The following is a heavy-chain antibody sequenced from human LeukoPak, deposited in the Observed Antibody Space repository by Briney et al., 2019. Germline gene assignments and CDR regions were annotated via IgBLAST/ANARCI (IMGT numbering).Heavy chain of an antibody. CDR1: GFTSSSYW. J-gene: IGHJ4*02. Sequence: PGGSLRLSCVVSGFTSSSYWMSGVRQAPGKGLDWAANVNQDGSEQYYVDSVKGRFIISKDNAKNSLYLQMNSLRVEDTAVYYCARAAAAGTVDYWGQGTLVIVSS. CDR3: ARAAAAGTVDY. D-gene: IGHD6-13*01. CDR2: VNQDGSEQ. V-gene: IGHV3-7*01.